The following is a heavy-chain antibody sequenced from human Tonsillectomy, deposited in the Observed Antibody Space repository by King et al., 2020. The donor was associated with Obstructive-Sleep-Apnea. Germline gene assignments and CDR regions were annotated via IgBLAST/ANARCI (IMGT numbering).Heavy chain of an antibody. CDR2: ISYDGSNK. J-gene: IGHJ4*02. V-gene: IGHV3-30*18. CDR3: AKEYGSGSYYLSGYFDY. D-gene: IGHD3-10*01. Sequence: VQLVESGGGLVKPGGSLRLSCAASGFTFSSYGMHWVRQAPGKGLEWVAVISYDGSNKYYADSVKGRFTISRDNSKNTLYLQMNSLRAEDTAVYYCAKEYGSGSYYLSGYFDYWGQGTLVTVSS. CDR1: GFTFSSYG.